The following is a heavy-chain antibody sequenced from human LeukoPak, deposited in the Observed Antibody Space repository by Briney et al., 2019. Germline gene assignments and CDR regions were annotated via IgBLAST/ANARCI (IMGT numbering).Heavy chain of an antibody. CDR2: ISGSGGST. CDR3: AKGRSWYNAFDI. D-gene: IGHD6-13*01. J-gene: IGHJ3*02. V-gene: IGHV3-23*01. CDR1: GFPFSSYA. Sequence: PGGSLRLFCAASGFPFSSYAMRWVRQAPGRGLEWVSSISGSGGSTYYADSLKGRFTISRHNSKNTLYLQMNSLRAEHTAVYYCAKGRSWYNAFDIWGQGTMVTVSS.